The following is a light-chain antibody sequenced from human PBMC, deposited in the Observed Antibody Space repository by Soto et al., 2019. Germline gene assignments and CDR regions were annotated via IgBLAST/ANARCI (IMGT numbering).Light chain of an antibody. CDR3: QQYNNWPPTFT. CDR2: AAS. CDR1: QSVSSN. J-gene: IGKJ2*01. V-gene: IGKV3-15*01. Sequence: EIVMTQSPATLSVSPGETVTLSCRASQSVSSNLAWYQQKPGQAPRLLIYAASTRATGIPARFSGSGSGTESTLAISSLQSEDFAIYYCQQYNNWPPTFTFGQGTKLEIK.